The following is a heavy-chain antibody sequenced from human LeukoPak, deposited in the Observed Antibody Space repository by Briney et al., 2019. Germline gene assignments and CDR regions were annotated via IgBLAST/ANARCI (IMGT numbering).Heavy chain of an antibody. CDR3: ARDHTNDYGDYRPLDY. D-gene: IGHD4-17*01. V-gene: IGHV3-53*01. J-gene: IGHJ4*02. Sequence: GGSLRLSCAASGLTVSSDYMSWVRQAPGKGLEWVSVIYSGGSTYYADSVKGRFTISRDNSKNTLYLQMNSLRAEDTAVYYCARDHTNDYGDYRPLDYWGQGTLVTVSS. CDR1: GLTVSSDY. CDR2: IYSGGST.